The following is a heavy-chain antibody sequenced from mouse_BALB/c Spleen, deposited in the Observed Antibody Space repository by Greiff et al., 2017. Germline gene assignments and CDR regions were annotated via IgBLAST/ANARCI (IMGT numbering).Heavy chain of an antibody. CDR1: GFSLTSYG. CDR2: IWSGGST. V-gene: IGHV2-2*02. CDR3: ARNSYYGSSYHAMDY. Sequence: VKVVESGPGLVQPSQSLSITCTVSGFSLTSYGVHWVRQSPGKGLEWLGVIWSGGSTDYNAAFISRLSISKDNSKSQVFFKMNSLQANDTAIYYCARNSYYGSSYHAMDYWGQGTSVTVSS. D-gene: IGHD1-1*01. J-gene: IGHJ4*01.